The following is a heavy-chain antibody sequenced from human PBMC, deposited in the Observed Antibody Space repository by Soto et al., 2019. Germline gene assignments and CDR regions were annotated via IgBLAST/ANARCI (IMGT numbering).Heavy chain of an antibody. CDR3: ARDRGEYTSSWFWYFSH. Sequence: SETLSLTCSVSGASISSFNWNWVRQPAGKGPEWVGRLNIAGTINYNPSLKSRITMSMDTSKNQISLHLRSVTAADTAIYYCARDRGEYTSSWFWYFSHWGHGTLVTV. CDR2: LNIAGTI. V-gene: IGHV4-4*07. CDR1: GASISSFN. D-gene: IGHD6-13*01. J-gene: IGHJ2*01.